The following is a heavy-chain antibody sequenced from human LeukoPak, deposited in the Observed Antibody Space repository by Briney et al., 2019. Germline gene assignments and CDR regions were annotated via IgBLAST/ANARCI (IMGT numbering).Heavy chain of an antibody. CDR2: ISWNSGSI. D-gene: IGHD3-3*01. CDR3: AEDDLRFLEWSYGMDV. V-gene: IGHV3-9*01. CDR1: GFTFDDYA. J-gene: IGHJ6*02. Sequence: AGGSLRLSCAASGFTFDDYAMRWVRQAPGKGLEWVSGISWNSGSIGYADSVKGRFTISRDNAKNSLYLQMNSLRAEDTALYYCAEDDLRFLEWSYGMDVWGQGTTVTVSS.